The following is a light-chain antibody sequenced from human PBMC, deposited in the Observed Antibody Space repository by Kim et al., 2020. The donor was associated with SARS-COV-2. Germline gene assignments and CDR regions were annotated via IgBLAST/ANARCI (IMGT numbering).Light chain of an antibody. V-gene: IGKV1-33*01. CDR1: QDISNY. CDR3: QQYDNLIS. J-gene: IGKJ2*01. CDR2: DVS. Sequence: LSASIGDRVTITCQASQDISNYLNWYQQRPGKAPKLLIYDVSNLETGVPSRFSGSGYGTDFTLTISSLHPEDFATYYCQQYDNLISFGQGTKLEI.